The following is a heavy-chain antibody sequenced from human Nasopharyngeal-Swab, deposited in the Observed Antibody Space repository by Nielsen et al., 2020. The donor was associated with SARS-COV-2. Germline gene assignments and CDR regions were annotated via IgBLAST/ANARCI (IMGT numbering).Heavy chain of an antibody. Sequence: GESLKISCAASGFTFSSYSMNWVRQAPGKGLEWVSSISSSSSYIYYADSVKGRFTISRDNAKNSLYLQMNSLRAEDTALYYCAKDRNRGYCSGGSCYSSEYFQHWGQGTLVTVSS. V-gene: IGHV3-21*04. CDR2: ISSSSSYI. CDR1: GFTFSSYS. D-gene: IGHD2-15*01. J-gene: IGHJ1*01. CDR3: AKDRNRGYCSGGSCYSSEYFQH.